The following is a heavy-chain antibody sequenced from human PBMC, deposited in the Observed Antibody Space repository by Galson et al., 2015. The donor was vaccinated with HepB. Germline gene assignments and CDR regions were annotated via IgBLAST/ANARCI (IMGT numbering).Heavy chain of an antibody. Sequence: CAISGDSVSSNSAAWNWIRQSPSRGLEWLGRTYYRSKWYNDYAVSVKSRITINPDTSKNQFSLQLNSVTPEDTAVYYCARRDYSSGPNESYYYGMDVWGQGTTVTVSS. J-gene: IGHJ6*02. D-gene: IGHD6-25*01. CDR2: TYYRSKWYN. V-gene: IGHV6-1*01. CDR1: GDSVSSNSAA. CDR3: ARRDYSSGPNESYYYGMDV.